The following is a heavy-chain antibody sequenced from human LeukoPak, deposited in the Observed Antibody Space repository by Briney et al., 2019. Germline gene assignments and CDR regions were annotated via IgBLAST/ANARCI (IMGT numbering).Heavy chain of an antibody. CDR3: ANEIRPNDY. J-gene: IGHJ4*02. D-gene: IGHD4-17*01. CDR1: DFDFSSHA. CDR2: ISISGTKT. V-gene: IGHV3-23*01. Sequence: GGPLRLSCAASDFDFSSHAMTWVRQAPGKGLEWVSAISISGTKTYYGDSVKGRFIISRDNSKNTLYLQMNSLRVEDTAVYYCANEIRPNDYWGQGTLVTVSS.